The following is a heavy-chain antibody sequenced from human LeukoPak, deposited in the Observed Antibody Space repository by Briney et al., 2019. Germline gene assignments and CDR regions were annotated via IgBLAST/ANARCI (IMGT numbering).Heavy chain of an antibody. Sequence: GGSLRLSCSASGFTFSSYAMHWVRQAPGKGLEWVAYISGDSSIINYADSLKGRFTVSRDNAKNSLYLQMNSLRDEDTAVYYCAREGGDGRGWFGYWGQGALVTVSS. D-gene: IGHD6-19*01. CDR2: ISGDSSII. CDR1: GFTFSSYA. V-gene: IGHV3-48*02. J-gene: IGHJ4*02. CDR3: AREGGDGRGWFGY.